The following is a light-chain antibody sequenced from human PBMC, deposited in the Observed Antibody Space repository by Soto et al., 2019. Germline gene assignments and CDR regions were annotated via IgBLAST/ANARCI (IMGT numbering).Light chain of an antibody. CDR3: QQYVSSPALT. V-gene: IGKV3-20*01. CDR2: GAS. J-gene: IGKJ4*01. CDR1: QSFGSSY. Sequence: EIVLTQSPGTLSLSPGERATLSCRASQSFGSSYLAWYQQKPGQAPRLLIYGASSRATGIPDRFSGSGSGTDFTLTISRLEPEDFAVYYCQQYVSSPALTFGGGTKVEIK.